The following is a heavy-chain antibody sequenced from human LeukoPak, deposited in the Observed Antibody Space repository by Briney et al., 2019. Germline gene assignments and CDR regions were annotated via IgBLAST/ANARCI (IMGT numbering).Heavy chain of an antibody. CDR1: GFTFSSYA. CDR3: AKRAARPAYYFDF. CDR2: VTVGGGGT. J-gene: IGHJ4*02. D-gene: IGHD6-6*01. V-gene: IGHV3-23*01. Sequence: GGSLRLSCTASGFTFSSYAMSWVRQAPGKGLEWVSTVTVGGGGTYYGDSVKGRFTISRDNSKNTLYLQMNSLRAEDTAVYYCAKRAARPAYYFDFWGQGTLVTISS.